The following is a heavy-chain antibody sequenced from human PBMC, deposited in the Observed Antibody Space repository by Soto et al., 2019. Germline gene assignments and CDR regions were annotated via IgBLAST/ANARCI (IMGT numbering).Heavy chain of an antibody. CDR1: GGSFSGYY. J-gene: IGHJ5*02. V-gene: IGHV4-34*01. Sequence: SETLSLTCSVYGGSFSGYYWNWIRQPPGKGLEWIGEIDHSGYTNYNPSLKSRVTISVDTSKNQFSLRLTSVTAADTAVYYCARVRDWFDPWGQGTLVTVSS. CDR3: ARVRDWFDP. D-gene: IGHD3-3*01. CDR2: IDHSGYT.